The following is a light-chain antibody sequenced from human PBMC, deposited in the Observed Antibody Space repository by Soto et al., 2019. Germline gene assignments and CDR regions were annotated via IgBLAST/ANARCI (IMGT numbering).Light chain of an antibody. CDR3: SSYAGSNIYV. V-gene: IGLV2-8*01. CDR1: SSDVGRYNY. CDR2: GVT. Sequence: QSSLTQPRSASGSPGQSVTFSCTGTSSDVGRYNYVSWYQQHPGKAPKLLIYGVTQRPSGVPDRFSGSKSGNTASLTVSGLQDEDEGYYYCSSYAGSNIYVFGTGTKVTVL. J-gene: IGLJ1*01.